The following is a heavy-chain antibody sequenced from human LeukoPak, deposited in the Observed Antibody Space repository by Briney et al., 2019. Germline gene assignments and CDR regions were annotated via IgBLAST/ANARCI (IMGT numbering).Heavy chain of an antibody. CDR1: GFTFSAYA. D-gene: IGHD6-19*01. J-gene: IGHJ4*02. Sequence: PGGSLRLSCEASGFTFSAYAMTWVRQAPGKGLEWVSSIDTRSSYIYYADSVKGRFTISRDNAKNSLFLQMNSLRDEDTAVYYCAREDGSRIAVAGSRYWGQGTLVTVSS. V-gene: IGHV3-21*06. CDR3: AREDGSRIAVAGSRY. CDR2: IDTRSSYI.